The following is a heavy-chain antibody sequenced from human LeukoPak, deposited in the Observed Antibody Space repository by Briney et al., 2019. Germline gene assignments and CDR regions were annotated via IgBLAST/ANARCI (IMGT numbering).Heavy chain of an antibody. J-gene: IGHJ4*02. D-gene: IGHD3-10*01. CDR3: ARGEYGSGSYHIDY. CDR1: GFTFSSYS. Sequence: GGSLRLSCAASGFTFSSYSMSWVRQAPGKGLEWVSFISSSSSYIYYADSVKGRFTISRDNAKNSLYLQMNSLRAEDTAVYYCARGEYGSGSYHIDYWGQGTLVTVSS. CDR2: ISSSSSYI. V-gene: IGHV3-21*01.